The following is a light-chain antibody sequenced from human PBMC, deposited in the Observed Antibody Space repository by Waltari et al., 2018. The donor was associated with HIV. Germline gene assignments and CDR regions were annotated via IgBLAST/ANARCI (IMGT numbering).Light chain of an antibody. Sequence: SAVTQPASVSGLPGQSITISCTRDDTDFGLFNFVLWFQQHPGKLPRLILYDVDSRASGISARFSGSKSGHTASLHISGLRAEDEADYYCASFTGDSTLLFGEGTKVTVL. CDR1: DTDFGLFNF. CDR2: DVD. CDR3: ASFTGDSTLL. V-gene: IGLV2-14*03. J-gene: IGLJ3*02.